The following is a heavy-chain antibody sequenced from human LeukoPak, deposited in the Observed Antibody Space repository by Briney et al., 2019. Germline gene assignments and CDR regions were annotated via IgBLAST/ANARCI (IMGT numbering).Heavy chain of an antibody. CDR3: ARFGELFRTDY. J-gene: IGHJ4*02. Sequence: SETLSLTCSVSGYSISSGNYWGWIRLPPGKGLQWIGSIYHSGSTYYNPSLKSRVTISVDTSKNQFSLKLSSVTAADTAVYYCARFGELFRTDYWGQGTLVTVSS. V-gene: IGHV4-38-2*01. CDR1: GYSISSGNY. CDR2: IYHSGST. D-gene: IGHD3-10*01.